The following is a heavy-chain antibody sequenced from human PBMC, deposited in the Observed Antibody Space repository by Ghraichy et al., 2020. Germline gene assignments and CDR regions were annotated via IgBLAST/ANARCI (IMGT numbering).Heavy chain of an antibody. J-gene: IGHJ6*03. CDR1: GFTFSSYA. CDR2: ISGSGGST. D-gene: IGHD2-21*02. Sequence: GGSLRLSCAASGFTFSSYAMSWVRQAPGKGLEWVSAISGSGGSTYYADSVKGRFTISRDNSKNTLYLQMNSLRAEDTAVYYCAGSDGQNYYYYYMDVWGKGTTVTVSS. V-gene: IGHV3-23*01. CDR3: AGSDGQNYYYYYMDV.